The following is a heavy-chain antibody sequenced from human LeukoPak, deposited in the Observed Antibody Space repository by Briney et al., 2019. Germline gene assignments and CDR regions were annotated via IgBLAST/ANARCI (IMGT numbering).Heavy chain of an antibody. CDR1: GFTFSSYW. J-gene: IGHJ5*01. CDR2: VKQEGREK. D-gene: IGHD2-21*01. Sequence: GGSLRLSCAASGFTFSSYWMNWLRQAPGKGLEWVANVKQEGREKYYVDSVKGRFTISRDNAKNSLYLQMNSLRAEDTAVYYCAKEGDYPILTDDSWGQGALVTVSS. CDR3: AKEGDYPILTDDS. V-gene: IGHV3-7*01.